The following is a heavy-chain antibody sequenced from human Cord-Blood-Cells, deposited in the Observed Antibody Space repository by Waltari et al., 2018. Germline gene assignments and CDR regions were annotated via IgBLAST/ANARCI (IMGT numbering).Heavy chain of an antibody. V-gene: IGHV1-69*01. CDR2: IIPIFGTA. Sequence: QVQLVQSGAEVKKPGSSVTVSCKASGGTFSSYAISWVRQAPAPGLEWMGGIIPIFGTANYAQKFQGRVTITADESTSTAYMELSSLRSEDTAVYYCASWGGYDILTGYYAFDIWGQGTMVTVSS. D-gene: IGHD3-9*01. CDR1: GGTFSSYA. CDR3: ASWGGYDILTGYYAFDI. J-gene: IGHJ3*02.